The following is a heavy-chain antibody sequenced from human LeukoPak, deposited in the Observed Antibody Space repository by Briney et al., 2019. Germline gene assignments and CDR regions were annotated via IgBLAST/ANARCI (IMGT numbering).Heavy chain of an antibody. V-gene: IGHV4-39*07. D-gene: IGHD6-19*01. Sequence: PSQTLSLTCTVSGGSISSSSYYWGWIRQPPGKGLEWIGSIYYSGSTYYNPSLKSRVTMSVDTSKNQFSLDLSSVTAADTAVYYCARAVLGQWLPQGYWGQGALVTVSS. CDR3: ARAVLGQWLPQGY. J-gene: IGHJ4*02. CDR2: IYYSGST. CDR1: GGSISSSSYY.